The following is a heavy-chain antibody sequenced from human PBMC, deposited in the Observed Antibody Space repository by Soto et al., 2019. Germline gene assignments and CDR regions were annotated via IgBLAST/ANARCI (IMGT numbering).Heavy chain of an antibody. J-gene: IGHJ6*03. CDR1: GGSFSGYY. Sequence: PSETLSLTCAVYGGSFSGYYWSWIRQPPGKGLEWIGEINHSGSTIYIPSLKSRVTISVDTSKNQFSLKLSFVTAADTAVYYCARAIGFGSHYYYYYMDVWGKGTTVTVSS. V-gene: IGHV4-34*01. CDR3: ARAIGFGSHYYYYYMDV. CDR2: INHSGST. D-gene: IGHD1-26*01.